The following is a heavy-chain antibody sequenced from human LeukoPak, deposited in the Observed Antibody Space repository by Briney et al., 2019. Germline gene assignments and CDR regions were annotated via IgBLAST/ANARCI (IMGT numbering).Heavy chain of an antibody. CDR3: ARGSLQYGVDY. V-gene: IGHV1-8*01. D-gene: IGHD4-17*01. Sequence: ASVKVSCKSSGYTFTSYNINWMRHATGQGLEWMGWTNPNSGNTGYAQKFQGSVTMTRNTSISTAYMELSSLRSEDTAVYYCARGSLQYGVDYWGQGTLVTVSS. CDR2: TNPNSGNT. CDR1: GYTFTSYN. J-gene: IGHJ4*02.